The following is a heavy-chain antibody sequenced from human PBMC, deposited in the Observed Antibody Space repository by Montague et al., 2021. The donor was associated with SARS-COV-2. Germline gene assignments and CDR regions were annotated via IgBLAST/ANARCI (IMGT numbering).Heavy chain of an antibody. J-gene: IGHJ4*02. CDR3: ARAGDSAHFYFDS. CDR1: GFTFNYYV. D-gene: IGHD1-26*01. Sequence: PLRLSCAASGFTFNYYVMSWVRQAPGKGLEWVSVIYSGGSDSYFADSVKGRFTVSRDNSKSTHYLHMHSLGVDDTAVYYCARAGDSAHFYFDSWGQGTLVTVSS. V-gene: IGHV3-23*03. CDR2: IYSGGSDS.